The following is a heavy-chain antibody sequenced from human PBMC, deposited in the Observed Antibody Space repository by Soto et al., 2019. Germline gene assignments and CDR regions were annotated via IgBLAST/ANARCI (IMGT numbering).Heavy chain of an antibody. CDR2: ISGSGGST. J-gene: IGHJ4*02. D-gene: IGHD4-4*01. CDR1: GFTFSSYA. V-gene: IGHV3-23*01. CDR3: AKDLEDNTVTTVVFDY. Sequence: GGSLRLSCAASGFTFSSYAMSWVRQAPGKGLEWVSAISGSGGSTYYADSVKGRFTISRDNSKNTLYLQMNSLRAEDTAVYYCAKDLEDNTVTTVVFDYWGQGTLVTVSS.